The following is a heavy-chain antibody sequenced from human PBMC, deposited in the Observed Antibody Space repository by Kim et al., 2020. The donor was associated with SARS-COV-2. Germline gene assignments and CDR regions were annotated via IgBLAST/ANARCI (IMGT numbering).Heavy chain of an antibody. Sequence: SETLSLTCTVSGGSISSSSYYWGWIRQPPGKGLEWIGSIYYSGSTYYNPSLKSRVTISVDTSKNQFSLKLSSVTAADTAVYYCARQGYELDYWGQGTLVTVSS. V-gene: IGHV4-39*01. CDR3: ARQGYELDY. CDR2: IYYSGST. J-gene: IGHJ4*02. CDR1: GGSISSSSYY. D-gene: IGHD1-7*01.